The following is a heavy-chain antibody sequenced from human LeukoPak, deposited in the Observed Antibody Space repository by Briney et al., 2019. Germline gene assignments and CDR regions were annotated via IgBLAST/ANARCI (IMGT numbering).Heavy chain of an antibody. J-gene: IGHJ4*02. CDR1: GDTVSSHSAA. Sequence: SETLSLTRAISGDTVSSHSAAWNWIRQSPSRGLEWLGRTYYRSKWYIDHAVSVKSRITINPDTSKNEFSLQLSSVTPEDTAVYYCAGGSTMALWGQGTLVTVSS. CDR2: TYYRSKWYI. CDR3: AGGSTMAL. V-gene: IGHV6-1*01. D-gene: IGHD5/OR15-5a*01.